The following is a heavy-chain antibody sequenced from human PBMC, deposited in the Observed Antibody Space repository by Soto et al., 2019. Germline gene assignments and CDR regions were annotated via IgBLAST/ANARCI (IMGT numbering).Heavy chain of an antibody. V-gene: IGHV4-39*01. J-gene: IGHJ6*02. CDR2: IYYSGST. D-gene: IGHD3-9*01. CDR1: GGSISSSSYY. CDR3: ARLRGPQYYDILTGYLDYYYYGMDV. Sequence: SETLSLTCTVSGGSISSSSYYWGWIRQPPGKGLEWIGSIYYSGSTYYNPSLKSRVTISVDTSKNQFSLKLSSVTAADTAVYYCARLRGPQYYDILTGYLDYYYYGMDVWGQGTTVT.